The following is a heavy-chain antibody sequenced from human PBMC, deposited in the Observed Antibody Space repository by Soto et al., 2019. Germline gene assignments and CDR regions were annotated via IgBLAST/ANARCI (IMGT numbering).Heavy chain of an antibody. J-gene: IGHJ4*02. CDR1: GFTFSSYA. CDR3: AKGGALWNSWYYVDY. V-gene: IGHV3-23*01. D-gene: IGHD1-7*01. Sequence: GGSLRLSCAASGFTFSSYAMSWVRQAPGKGLEWVSAISGSGGSTYYADSVKGRFTISRDNSKNTLYLQMNSLRAEDTAVYYCAKGGALWNSWYYVDYWGQGTLVTVSS. CDR2: ISGSGGST.